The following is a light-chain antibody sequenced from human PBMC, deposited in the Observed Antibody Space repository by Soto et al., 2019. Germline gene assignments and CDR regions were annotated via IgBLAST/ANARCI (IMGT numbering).Light chain of an antibody. CDR2: AAA. Sequence: QMTHNQSSLSESVGDRVTITCRASHSISSYLNWYLQKPGKAPKLLIYAAANLQSGVPSRFSGSGSGTDFTLTISSLQPEDFATYFCQQSYSTPPWTFGQGTKV. CDR1: HSISSY. V-gene: IGKV1-39*01. CDR3: QQSYSTPPWT. J-gene: IGKJ1*01.